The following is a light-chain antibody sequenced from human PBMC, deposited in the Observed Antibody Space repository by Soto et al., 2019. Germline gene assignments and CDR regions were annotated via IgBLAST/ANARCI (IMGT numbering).Light chain of an antibody. CDR3: QQYNSPAT. Sequence: DIQMTQSPSTLSASVGDRVTITCRASQSISSWLAWYQQKPGKAPKLLIYKASSLESGVPSRFSGSGSGTEFTLTLSSRQPDDFATYFCQQYNSPATFGGGTKVEIK. J-gene: IGKJ4*01. CDR1: QSISSW. V-gene: IGKV1-5*03. CDR2: KAS.